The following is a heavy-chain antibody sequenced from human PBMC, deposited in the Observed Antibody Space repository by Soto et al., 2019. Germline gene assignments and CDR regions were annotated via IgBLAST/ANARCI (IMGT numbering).Heavy chain of an antibody. V-gene: IGHV4-34*01. CDR1: GGSFSSYY. D-gene: IGHD2-8*02. Sequence: SETLSLTCAVHGGSFSSYYWTWIRQPPGKGLEYIGETNYSGSTNNNPSLKSRVTISIDTSKKQFSLRLSSVTAADTAVYYCARVRTGGLNGMDVWGQGTTVTVSS. J-gene: IGHJ6*02. CDR2: TNYSGST. CDR3: ARVRTGGLNGMDV.